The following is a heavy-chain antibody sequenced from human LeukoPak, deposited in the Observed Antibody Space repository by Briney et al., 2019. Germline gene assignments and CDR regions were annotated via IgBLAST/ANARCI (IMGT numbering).Heavy chain of an antibody. V-gene: IGHV4-39*01. Sequence: PSETLSLTCTASGGSIPTKNFYWGWIRQPPGKGLEWIGSVFYSGRTYYNPSLKSRVTIFVDPSKNQFSLNLRSVTAADTAVYYCARHERCSSINCIYNWFDPWGQGTLVTVSS. D-gene: IGHD2-2*01. CDR1: GGSIPTKNFY. J-gene: IGHJ5*02. CDR2: VFYSGRT. CDR3: ARHERCSSINCIYNWFDP.